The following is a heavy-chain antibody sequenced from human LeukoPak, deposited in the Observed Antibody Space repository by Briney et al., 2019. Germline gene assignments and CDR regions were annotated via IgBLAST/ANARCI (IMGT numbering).Heavy chain of an antibody. CDR1: GFTFSSYG. Sequence: PGGSLRLSCAASGFTFSSYGMHWVCQAPGKGLEWVAVISYDGSNKYYADSVKGRFTISRDNSKNTLYLQMNSLRAEDTAVYYCAKPYYYDSSGYYEVDYWGQGTLVTVSS. CDR3: AKPYYYDSSGYYEVDY. J-gene: IGHJ4*02. CDR2: ISYDGSNK. V-gene: IGHV3-30*18. D-gene: IGHD3-22*01.